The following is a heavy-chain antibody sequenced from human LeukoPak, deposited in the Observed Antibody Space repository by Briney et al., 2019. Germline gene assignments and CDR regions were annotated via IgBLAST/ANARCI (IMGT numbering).Heavy chain of an antibody. CDR3: ARGAPPRLRYFDWPYYYYYYGMDV. D-gene: IGHD3-9*01. Sequence: ASVKVSCKASGYTFTSYDINWVRPAPGQGREWMGWMNTNSGNTGYGQKFQGRVTMTRNTSISTAYMELSSLRSEDTAVYYCARGAPPRLRYFDWPYYYYYYGMDVWGQGTTVTVSS. J-gene: IGHJ6*02. CDR1: GYTFTSYD. CDR2: MNTNSGNT. V-gene: IGHV1-8*01.